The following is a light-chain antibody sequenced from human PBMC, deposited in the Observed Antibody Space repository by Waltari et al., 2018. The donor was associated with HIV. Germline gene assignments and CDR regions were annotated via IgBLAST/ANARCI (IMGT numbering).Light chain of an antibody. J-gene: IGKJ2*01. CDR3: QQYNHWPPYT. CDR1: QTVNSH. CDR2: GSS. Sequence: EVVMTQSPATLSVSPGGRATLSCRASQTVNSHLAWYHHQPGQAPRLLINGSSTRATGVPAKCSGSWSCTEVILTIISLQSEEFAVDYCQQYNHWPPYTFGQGTKLEIK. V-gene: IGKV3-15*01.